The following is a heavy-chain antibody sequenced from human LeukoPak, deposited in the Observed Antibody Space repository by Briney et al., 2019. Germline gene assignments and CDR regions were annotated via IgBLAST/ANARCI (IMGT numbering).Heavy chain of an antibody. V-gene: IGHV1-2*02. CDR1: GYTFTGYC. Sequence: ASVKVSCKASGYTFTGYCMHWVRQAPGQGLEWMGWINPNSGGTNYAQKFQGRVTMTRDTSISTAYMELSRLRSDDTAVYYCARAVIWSGYYYLDYWGQGTLVTVSS. CDR3: ARAVIWSGYYYLDY. CDR2: INPNSGGT. J-gene: IGHJ4*02. D-gene: IGHD3-3*01.